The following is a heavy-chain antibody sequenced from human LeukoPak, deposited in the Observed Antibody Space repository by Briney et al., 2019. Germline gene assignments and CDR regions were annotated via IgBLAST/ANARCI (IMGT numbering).Heavy chain of an antibody. D-gene: IGHD2-21*02. V-gene: IGHV4-4*02. J-gene: IGHJ5*02. CDR2: IYHSGDT. CDR1: GGSISSNDW. Sequence: SETLSLTCAVSGGSISSNDWWSWVRQAPGKGLEWIGEIYHSGDTNYNPSLKSRVTISVDKSKNQFSLKLSSVSAADTAMYYCARVTHVVVTAIGNWFDPWGQGTLVTVSS. CDR3: ARVTHVVVTAIGNWFDP.